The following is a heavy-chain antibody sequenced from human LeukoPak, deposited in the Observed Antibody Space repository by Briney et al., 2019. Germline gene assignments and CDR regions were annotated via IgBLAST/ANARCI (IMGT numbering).Heavy chain of an antibody. CDR1: GFTFTSYW. CDR3: ARVGPLWFGLLNTADV. J-gene: IGHJ3*01. V-gene: IGHV3-7*01. D-gene: IGHD3-10*01. CDR2: INLDGSDK. Sequence: PGGSLRLSCAASGFTFTSYWMTWVRRAPGKGLEWVANINLDGSDKYYADSVKGRFTISRDNPNNSLYLQMDSLSGEDTAVYYCARVGPLWFGLLNTADVWGQGTLVTVS.